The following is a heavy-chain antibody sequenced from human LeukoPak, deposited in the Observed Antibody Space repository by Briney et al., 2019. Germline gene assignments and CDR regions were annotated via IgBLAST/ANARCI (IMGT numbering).Heavy chain of an antibody. CDR3: AGAPIDDYGDYRHPLEFDP. CDR2: ISYDGSNK. J-gene: IGHJ5*02. D-gene: IGHD4-17*01. Sequence: TGGSLRLSCAASGFTFSSYAMHWVRQAPGKGLEWVAVISYDGSNKYYADSVKGRLTISRDNSKNTLYLQMNSLRAEDTAVYYCAGAPIDDYGDYRHPLEFDPWGQGTLVTVSS. V-gene: IGHV3-30-3*01. CDR1: GFTFSSYA.